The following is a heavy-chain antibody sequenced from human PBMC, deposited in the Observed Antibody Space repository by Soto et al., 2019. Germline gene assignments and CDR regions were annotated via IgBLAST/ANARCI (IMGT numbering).Heavy chain of an antibody. Sequence: PGGSLRLSCAASGFTFSSYGMHWVRQAPGKGLEWVAVIWYDGSNKYYADSVKGRFTISRDNSRNTLYLQMNSLRAEDTAVYYCARDPMVRGVIGWFDPWGQGTLVTVSS. CDR3: ARDPMVRGVIGWFDP. V-gene: IGHV3-33*01. D-gene: IGHD3-10*01. CDR1: GFTFSSYG. J-gene: IGHJ5*02. CDR2: IWYDGSNK.